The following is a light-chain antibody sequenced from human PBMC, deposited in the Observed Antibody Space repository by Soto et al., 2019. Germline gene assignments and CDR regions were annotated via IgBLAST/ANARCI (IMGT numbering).Light chain of an antibody. Sequence: EIVLTQSPGTLSLFPGERATLSCRASQSVSSRNLAWYRQKPGQAPSLLIYGAFNRATGIPDRFSGSGSATDFTLTISRLEPADFAVYYCLLYGDSPPAYTFGQGPSWTLN. J-gene: IGKJ2*01. CDR3: LLYGDSPPAYT. CDR2: GAF. V-gene: IGKV3-20*01. CDR1: QSVSSRN.